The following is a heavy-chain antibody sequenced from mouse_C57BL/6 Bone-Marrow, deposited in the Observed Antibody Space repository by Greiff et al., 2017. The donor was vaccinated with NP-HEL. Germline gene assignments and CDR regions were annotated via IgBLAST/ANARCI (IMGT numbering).Heavy chain of an antibody. Sequence: VQLKESGAELVRPGASVKLSCTASGFNIKDDYMHWVKQRPEQGLEWIGWIDPENGDTEYASKFQGKATITADTSSNTPHLQLSSLTSEDTAVYYFTTVTAQATWGQGTTLTVSS. CDR2: IDPENGDT. D-gene: IGHD3-2*02. J-gene: IGHJ2*01. V-gene: IGHV14-4*01. CDR3: TTVTAQAT. CDR1: GFNIKDDY.